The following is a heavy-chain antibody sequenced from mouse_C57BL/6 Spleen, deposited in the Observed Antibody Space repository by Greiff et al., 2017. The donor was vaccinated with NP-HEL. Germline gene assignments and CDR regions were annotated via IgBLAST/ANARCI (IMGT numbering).Heavy chain of an antibody. Sequence: EVQLQQSGPVLVKPGASVKMSCKASGYTFTDYYMNWVKQSHGKSLEWIGVINPYNGGTSYNQKFKGKATLTVDKSSSTAYMELNSLTSEDSAVYYCAREPHPSYDEYYFDYWGQGTTLTVSS. V-gene: IGHV1-19*01. D-gene: IGHD2-3*01. J-gene: IGHJ2*01. CDR1: GYTFTDYY. CDR3: AREPHPSYDEYYFDY. CDR2: INPYNGGT.